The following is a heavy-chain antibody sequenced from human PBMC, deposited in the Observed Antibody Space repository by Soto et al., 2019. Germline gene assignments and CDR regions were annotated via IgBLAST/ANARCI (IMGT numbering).Heavy chain of an antibody. D-gene: IGHD4-17*01. CDR1: GGTFSKYP. V-gene: IGHV1-69*01. J-gene: IGHJ4*02. CDR3: ARGGDYGDY. CDR2: IIPIFAIS. Sequence: QVQLVQSGAEVKKPGSSVKVSCKASGGTFSKYPISWARQAPGQGLEWMGGIIPIFAISRYAQKFQGRITITADESTRTAYMELSSLRSDDTAVYYCARGGDYGDYWGQGTLVTVSS.